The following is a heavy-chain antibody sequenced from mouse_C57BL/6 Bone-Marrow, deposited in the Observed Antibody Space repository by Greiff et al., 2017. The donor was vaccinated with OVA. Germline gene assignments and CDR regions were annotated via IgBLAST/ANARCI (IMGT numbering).Heavy chain of an antibody. Sequence: VHLVESGPELVKPGASVKISCKASGYAFSSSWMNWVKQRPGKGLEWIGRIYPGDGDTNYNGKFKGKATLTADKSSSTAYMQLSSLTSEDSAVYFCARTYYSNYGFAYWGQGTLVTVSA. CDR1: GYAFSSSW. V-gene: IGHV1-82*01. CDR2: IYPGDGDT. D-gene: IGHD2-5*01. CDR3: ARTYYSNYGFAY. J-gene: IGHJ3*01.